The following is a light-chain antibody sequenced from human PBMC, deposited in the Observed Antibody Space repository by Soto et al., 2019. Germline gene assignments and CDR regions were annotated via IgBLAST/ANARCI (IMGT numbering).Light chain of an antibody. CDR1: QSVSSY. J-gene: IGKJ4*01. CDR3: QQRSNWPILLT. V-gene: IGKV3-11*01. CDR2: DAS. Sequence: EIVLTQSPATLSLSPGERATLSCRASQSVSSYLAWYQQKPGQAPRLLIYDASNRATGIPARFSGSGSGTDFTLTISSLEPEDFAVYYCQQRSNWPILLTLGGGTKVEIK.